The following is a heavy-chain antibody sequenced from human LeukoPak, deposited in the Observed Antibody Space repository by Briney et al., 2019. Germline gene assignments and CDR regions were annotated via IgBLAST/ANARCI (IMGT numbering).Heavy chain of an antibody. V-gene: IGHV4-39*01. CDR2: IYYSGST. Sequence: SETLSLTCTVSGGSISSSSYYWGWIRQPPGKGLEWIGSIYYSGSTYYNPSLKSRVTISVDTSKNQFSLKLSSVTAADTAAYYCARHLTGDRAFDIWGQGQWSPSLQ. CDR1: GGSISSSSYY. J-gene: IGHJ3*02. CDR3: ARHLTGDRAFDI. D-gene: IGHD7-27*01.